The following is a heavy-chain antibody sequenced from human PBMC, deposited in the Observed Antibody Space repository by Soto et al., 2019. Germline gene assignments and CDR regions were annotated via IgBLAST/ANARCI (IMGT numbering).Heavy chain of an antibody. CDR2: ISGSGGST. CDR3: AKEWHYYGSGSTYFDY. CDR1: GFTFSSYA. D-gene: IGHD3-10*01. J-gene: IGHJ4*02. V-gene: IGHV3-23*01. Sequence: EVQLLESGGGLVQPGGSLRLSCAASGFTFSSYAMSWVRQAPGKGLEWVSAISGSGGSTYYADSVKGRFTISRDNSKNTLYLQMNSLRAEDTAVYYCAKEWHYYGSGSTYFDYWGQGTLVTVSS.